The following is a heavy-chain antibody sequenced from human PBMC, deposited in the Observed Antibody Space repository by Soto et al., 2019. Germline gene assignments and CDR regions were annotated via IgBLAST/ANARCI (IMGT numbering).Heavy chain of an antibody. V-gene: IGHV1-2*04. CDR1: GYTFTGYY. Sequence: QVQLVQSGAEVKKPGASVKVSCKASGYTFTGYYMHWVRQAPGQGLEWMGWINPNSGGTNYAQKFQGWVTMTRDTYISTADMELSRLRSDDTAVYYCAREGSGGGYCSGGSCYLLGAYYYYGMDVWGQGTTVTVSS. J-gene: IGHJ6*02. D-gene: IGHD2-15*01. CDR2: INPNSGGT. CDR3: AREGSGGGYCSGGSCYLLGAYYYYGMDV.